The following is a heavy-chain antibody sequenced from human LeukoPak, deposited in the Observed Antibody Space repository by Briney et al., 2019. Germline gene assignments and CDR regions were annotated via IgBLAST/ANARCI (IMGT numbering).Heavy chain of an antibody. J-gene: IGHJ4*02. V-gene: IGHV1-24*01. CDR3: ATGYYYDSSGYSRYYFDY. D-gene: IGHD3-22*01. CDR2: FDPEDGET. Sequence: ASVRVSCKVSGYTLTELSMHWVRQAPGKGLEWMGGFDPEDGETIYAQKFQGRVTMTEDTSTDTAYMELSSLRSEDTAVYYCATGYYYDSSGYSRYYFDYWGQGTLVTVSS. CDR1: GYTLTELS.